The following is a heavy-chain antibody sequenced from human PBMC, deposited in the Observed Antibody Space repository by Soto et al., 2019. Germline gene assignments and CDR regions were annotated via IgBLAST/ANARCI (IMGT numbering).Heavy chain of an antibody. J-gene: IGHJ4*02. D-gene: IGHD3-16*01. V-gene: IGHV4-59*08. CDR2: IYYSGST. CDR1: GGTISSWY. Sequence: ASETLSLTCTVSGGTISSWYWSWIRQPPGKGLEWIGYIYYSGSTNCNPSLKSRVTISVDTSKNQFSLKLSSVTAADTAVYYCARRSGGAIYYWGQVNLVTVS. CDR3: ARRSGGAIYY.